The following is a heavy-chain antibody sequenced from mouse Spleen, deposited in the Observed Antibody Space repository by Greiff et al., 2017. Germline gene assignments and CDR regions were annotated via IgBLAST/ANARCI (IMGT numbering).Heavy chain of an antibody. CDR3: TSRLLSRVCMDY. CDR1: GYTFTSYW. Sequence: VHVKQSGTVLARPGASVKMSCKTSGYTFTSYWMHWVKQRPGQGLEWIGAIYPGNSDTSYNQKFKGKAKLTAVTSASTAYMELSSLTNEDSAVYYCTSRLLSRVCMDYWGQGTSVTVSS. CDR2: IYPGNSDT. D-gene: IGHD2-1*01. V-gene: IGHV1-5*01. J-gene: IGHJ4*01.